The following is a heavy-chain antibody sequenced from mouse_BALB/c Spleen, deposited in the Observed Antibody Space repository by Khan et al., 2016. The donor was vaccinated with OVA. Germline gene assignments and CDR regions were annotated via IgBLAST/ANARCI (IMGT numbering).Heavy chain of an antibody. J-gene: IGHJ3*01. V-gene: IGHV1-81*01. CDR1: GYTFTDFL. CDR3: ARAGYGGFAY. D-gene: IGHD3-2*02. Sequence: VQLQQPGPELVKPGASVKMSCKASGYTFTDFLFSWVKPRTSQGLEWIGEIYPGSGYTYYNEKFKGKATLTSDKSSNTAYIQLSSLTSEDSAVYCCARAGYGGFAYWGQGTLVTVSA. CDR2: IYPGSGYT.